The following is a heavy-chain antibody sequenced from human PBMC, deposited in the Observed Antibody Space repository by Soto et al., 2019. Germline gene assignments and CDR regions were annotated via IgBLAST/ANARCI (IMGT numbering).Heavy chain of an antibody. V-gene: IGHV3-48*02. CDR2: ISSSSSTI. CDR3: ARARERDNWNYDVWFDP. Sequence: GGSLRLSCAASGFTFSSYSMNWVRQAPGKGLEWVSYISSSSSTIYYADSVKGRFTISRDNAKNSLYLQMNSLRDEDTAVYYCARARERDNWNYDVWFDPWGQGTLVTVSS. J-gene: IGHJ5*02. CDR1: GFTFSSYS. D-gene: IGHD1-7*01.